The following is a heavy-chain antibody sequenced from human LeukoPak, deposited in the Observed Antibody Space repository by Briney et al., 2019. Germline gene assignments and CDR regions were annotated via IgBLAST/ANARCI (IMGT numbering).Heavy chain of an antibody. V-gene: IGHV3-72*01. J-gene: IGHJ4*02. CDR1: GFTFSDHY. CDR3: ASYRGYCSGGSCYAGPL. D-gene: IGHD2-15*01. Sequence: GGSLRLFCAASGFTFSDHYMDWVRQATGKGLEWGGRTRNKANSYTTEYAASVKGRFTISRDDSKNSLYLQMNSLKTEDTAVYYCASYRGYCSGGSCYAGPLWGQGTLVTVSS. CDR2: TRNKANSYTT.